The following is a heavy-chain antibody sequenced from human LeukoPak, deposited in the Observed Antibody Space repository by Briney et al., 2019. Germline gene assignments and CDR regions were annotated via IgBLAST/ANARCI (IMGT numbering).Heavy chain of an antibody. D-gene: IGHD6-19*01. J-gene: IGHJ5*02. V-gene: IGHV3-30*18. CDR1: GFTFSSYG. Sequence: GGSLRLSCAASGFTFSSYGMHWVRQAPGKGLEWVAVISYDGSNKYYADSVKGRFTISRDNSKNTLYLQMNSLRAEDTAAYYCAKDPRDAVAGIRSWFDPWGQGTLVTVSS. CDR3: AKDPRDAVAGIRSWFDP. CDR2: ISYDGSNK.